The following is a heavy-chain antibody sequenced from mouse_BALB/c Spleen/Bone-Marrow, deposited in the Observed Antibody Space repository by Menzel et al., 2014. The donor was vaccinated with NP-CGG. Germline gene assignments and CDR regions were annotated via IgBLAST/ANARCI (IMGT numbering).Heavy chain of an antibody. CDR1: GYSITSDYA. V-gene: IGHV3-2*02. CDR2: ISYSGST. J-gene: IGHJ2*01. Sequence: DVKLQESGPGLVKPPQSLSLPCTVTGYSITSDYAWNWIRQFPGNKLEWMGYISYSGSTSYNPSLKSRISITRDTSKNQFFLQLNSVTTEDTATYYCARGTLYWGQGTTLTVSS. CDR3: ARGTLY.